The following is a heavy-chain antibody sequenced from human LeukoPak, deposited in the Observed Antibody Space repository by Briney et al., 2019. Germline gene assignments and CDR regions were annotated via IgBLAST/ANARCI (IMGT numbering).Heavy chain of an antibody. Sequence: ASVRVSCKASSYSFTAYGITWMRQAPGQGLEWMGWISAYNGNTNYAQKLQGRVTMTTDTSTSTAYMELRSLRSDDTAVYYCARRIVVVPAATYYFDYWGQGTLVTVSS. CDR3: ARRIVVVPAATYYFDY. CDR2: ISAYNGNT. D-gene: IGHD2-2*01. V-gene: IGHV1-18*01. CDR1: SYSFTAYG. J-gene: IGHJ4*02.